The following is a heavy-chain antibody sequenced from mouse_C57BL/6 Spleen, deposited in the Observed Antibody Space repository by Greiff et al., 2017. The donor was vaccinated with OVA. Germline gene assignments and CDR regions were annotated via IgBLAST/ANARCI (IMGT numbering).Heavy chain of an antibody. CDR1: GYTFTDYE. Sequence: QVQLQQSGAELVRPGASVTLSCKASGYTFTDYEMHWVKQTPVHGLEWIGAIDPETGGTAYNQKFKGKAILTADKSSSTAYMELRSLTSEDSAVYYCTRPTTVVDWFAYWGQGTLVTVSA. J-gene: IGHJ3*01. CDR2: IDPETGGT. D-gene: IGHD1-1*01. V-gene: IGHV1-15*01. CDR3: TRPTTVVDWFAY.